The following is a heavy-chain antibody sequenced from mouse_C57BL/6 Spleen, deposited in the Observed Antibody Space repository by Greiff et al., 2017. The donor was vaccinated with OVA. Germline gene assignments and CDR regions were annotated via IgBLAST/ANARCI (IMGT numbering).Heavy chain of an antibody. CDR1: GYTFTDYN. D-gene: IGHD2-4*01. CDR3: AREGLNYDYDGTWFAY. J-gene: IGHJ3*01. CDR2: INPNNGGT. Sequence: VHVKQSGPELVKPGASVKMSCKASGYTFTDYNMHWVKQSHGKSLEWIGYINPNNGGTSYNQKFKGKATLTVNKSSSTAYMELRSLTSEDSAVYYCAREGLNYDYDGTWFAYWGQGTLVTVSA. V-gene: IGHV1-22*01.